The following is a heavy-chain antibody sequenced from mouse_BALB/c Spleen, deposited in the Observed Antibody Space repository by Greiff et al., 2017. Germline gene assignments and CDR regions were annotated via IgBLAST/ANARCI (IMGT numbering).Heavy chain of an antibody. D-gene: IGHD2-14*01. CDR3: ARSGYRYAWFAY. CDR2: IYPGDGDT. Sequence: VQLQQSGAELARPGASVKLSCKASGYTFTSYWMQWVKQRPGQGLEWIGAIYPGDGDTRYTQKFKGKATLTADKSSSTAYMQLSSLASEDSAVYYCARSGYRYAWFAYWGQGTLVTVSA. V-gene: IGHV1-87*01. J-gene: IGHJ3*01. CDR1: GYTFTSYW.